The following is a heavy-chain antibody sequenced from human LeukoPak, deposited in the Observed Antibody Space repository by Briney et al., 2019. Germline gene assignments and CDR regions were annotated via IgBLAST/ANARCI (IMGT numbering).Heavy chain of an antibody. Sequence: PSETLSLTCTVSGDSIGSHYWSWIRQPPGKGLEWIGYIFYVGSTNYNPSLKSRVTISVDTSKNQFSLKLNSETAADTAVYYCARDYYDSRGEAFDIWGQGTMVTVSS. J-gene: IGHJ3*02. D-gene: IGHD3-22*01. V-gene: IGHV4-59*11. CDR3: ARDYYDSRGEAFDI. CDR1: GDSIGSHY. CDR2: IFYVGST.